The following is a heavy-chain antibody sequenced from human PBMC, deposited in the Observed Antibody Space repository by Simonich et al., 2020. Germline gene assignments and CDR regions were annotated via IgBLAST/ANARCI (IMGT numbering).Heavy chain of an antibody. CDR3: ARWTATGYYFDY. CDR2: IYSCRST. V-gene: IGHV3-53*01. Sequence: EVQLVESGGGLIQPGGSLRLSCAASGFTVSSNYMSWVRQAPGNGLGWVSGIYSCRSTYYADSVKGLFTISRDNSKNTLYLQINSLRAEDTAVYYCARWTATGYYFDYWGQGTLVTVSS. J-gene: IGHJ4*02. D-gene: IGHD1-1*01. CDR1: GFTVSSNY.